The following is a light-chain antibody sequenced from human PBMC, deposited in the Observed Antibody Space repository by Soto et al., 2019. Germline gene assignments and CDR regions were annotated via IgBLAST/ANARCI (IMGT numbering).Light chain of an antibody. Sequence: QPVLTQSPSASASLGASVKLTCTLSRGHSRYAIAWHQQQPEKGPRYLMKVNSDGSHNKGDGIPDRFSGSSSGAERYLTISSLQSEDEADYYCQTWGTGIRVFGGGTQLTVL. CDR1: RGHSRYA. CDR2: VNSDGSH. CDR3: QTWGTGIRV. V-gene: IGLV4-69*01. J-gene: IGLJ3*02.